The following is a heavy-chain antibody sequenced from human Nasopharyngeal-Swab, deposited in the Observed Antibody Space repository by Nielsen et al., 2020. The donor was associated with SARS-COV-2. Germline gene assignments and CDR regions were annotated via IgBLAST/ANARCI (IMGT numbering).Heavy chain of an antibody. J-gene: IGHJ5*02. CDR3: AGRPYSSSYWFDP. V-gene: IGHV4-34*01. Sequence: SETLSLTCAVYGGSFSGYYWSWIRQLPGKGLEWIGEINHSGSTNYNPSLKSRVTISVDTSKNQFSLKLSSVTAADTAVYYCAGRPYSSSYWFDPWGQGTLVTVSS. CDR1: GGSFSGYY. CDR2: INHSGST. D-gene: IGHD6-6*01.